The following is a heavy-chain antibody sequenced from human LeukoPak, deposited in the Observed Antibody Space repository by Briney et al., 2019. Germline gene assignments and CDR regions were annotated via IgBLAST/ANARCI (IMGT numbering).Heavy chain of an antibody. D-gene: IGHD1-26*01. Sequence: SEILSLTCTVSGGSISSYYWSWIRQPPGKGLEWIGFIYYSGSTNYNTSPKSRVTISVDTSKNQFSLKLSSVTAADTAVYYCARSEWKLPPLDYWGQGTLVTVSS. J-gene: IGHJ4*02. CDR3: ARSEWKLPPLDY. CDR2: IYYSGST. V-gene: IGHV4-59*01. CDR1: GGSISSYY.